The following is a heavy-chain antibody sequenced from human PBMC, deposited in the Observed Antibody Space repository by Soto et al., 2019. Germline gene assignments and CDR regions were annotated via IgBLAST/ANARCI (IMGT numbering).Heavy chain of an antibody. CDR3: ARMGDVPYYYYGLDV. Sequence: QVKLVQSGAEVKKPGASVKVSGKASGYSFTRYGISWVRQAPGQGLEWMGWISGYNANTNYPENLQGRVTMTTDTSTSTAYMEVRNLISDATAVYYCARMGDVPYYYYGLDVWGQGTTVTVSS. CDR2: ISGYNANT. J-gene: IGHJ6*02. D-gene: IGHD3-16*01. CDR1: GYSFTRYG. V-gene: IGHV1-18*01.